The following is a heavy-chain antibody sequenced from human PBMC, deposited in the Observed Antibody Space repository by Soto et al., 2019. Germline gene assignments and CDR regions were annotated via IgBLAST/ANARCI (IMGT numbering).Heavy chain of an antibody. V-gene: IGHV5-10-1*01. CDR3: ARTSSSGVTTYYYYYYGMDV. CDR1: GYSFTSYW. Sequence: GEFLKISCKGSGYSFTSYWISWVRQMPGKGLEWMGRIDPSDSYTNYSPSFQGHVTISADKSISTAYLQWSSLKAPDTAMYYCARTSSSGVTTYYYYYYGMDVWGQGTTVTVSS. CDR2: IDPSDSYT. D-gene: IGHD3-3*01. J-gene: IGHJ6*02.